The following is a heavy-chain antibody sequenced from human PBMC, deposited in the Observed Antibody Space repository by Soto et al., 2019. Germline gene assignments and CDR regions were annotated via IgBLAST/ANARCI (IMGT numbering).Heavy chain of an antibody. CDR1: GGSFSGYY. CDR3: ASNGDYYYDGMDV. CDR2: INHSGST. Sequence: QVQLQQWGAGLLKPSETLSLTCAVYGGSFSGYYWSWIRQPPGKGLEWIGEINHSGSTNYNPSLKSRVTISVDTSKNQFSLKLSSVTAADTAVYYCASNGDYYYDGMDVWGQGTTVTVSS. D-gene: IGHD3-10*01. J-gene: IGHJ6*02. V-gene: IGHV4-34*01.